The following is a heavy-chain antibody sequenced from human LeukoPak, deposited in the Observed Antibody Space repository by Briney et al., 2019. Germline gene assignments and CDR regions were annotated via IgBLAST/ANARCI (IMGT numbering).Heavy chain of an antibody. J-gene: IGHJ4*02. CDR2: ISGSGGST. V-gene: IGHV3-23*01. CDR3: AKETYSSGWYPYFDY. CDR1: GSTFSSYA. Sequence: GGSLRLSCVASGSTFSSYAMSWVRQAPGKGLEWVSGISGSGGSTYYADSVKGRFTISRDNSKNTLFLQMNSLRAEDTAVYYCAKETYSSGWYPYFDYWGQGTLVTVSP. D-gene: IGHD6-19*01.